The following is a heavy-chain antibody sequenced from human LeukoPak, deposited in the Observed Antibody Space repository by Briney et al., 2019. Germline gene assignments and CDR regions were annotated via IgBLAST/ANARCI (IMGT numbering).Heavy chain of an antibody. J-gene: IGHJ6*03. Sequence: SETLSLTCTVSGGSISSGSYYWSWIRQPAGKGLEWIGRIYTSGSTNYNPSLKSRVTISVDTSKNQFSLKLSSVTAADTAVYYCARDQSGTDYYYMDVWGKGTTVTVSS. V-gene: IGHV4-61*02. CDR2: IYTSGST. CDR3: ARDQSGTDYYYMDV. D-gene: IGHD6-25*01. CDR1: GGSISSGSYY.